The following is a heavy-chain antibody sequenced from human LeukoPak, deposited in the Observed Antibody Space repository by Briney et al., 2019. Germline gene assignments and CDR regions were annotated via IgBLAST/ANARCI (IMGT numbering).Heavy chain of an antibody. V-gene: IGHV3-53*01. CDR1: GFTFSNYA. CDR2: IYNNGNT. CDR3: ARVGGDQVGY. Sequence: GGSLRLSCAASGFTFSNYAMSWVRQAPGKGLEWVSVIYNNGNTHYADSVKGRFTISRDNSKNTLYLQMNSLRAEDTAVYYCARVGGDQVGYWGQGTLVTVSS. D-gene: IGHD4-17*01. J-gene: IGHJ4*02.